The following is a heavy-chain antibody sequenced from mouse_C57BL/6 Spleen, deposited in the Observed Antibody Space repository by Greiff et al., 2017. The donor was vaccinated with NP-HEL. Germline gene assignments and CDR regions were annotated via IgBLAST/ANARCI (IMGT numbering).Heavy chain of an antibody. D-gene: IGHD2-3*01. J-gene: IGHJ1*03. V-gene: IGHV5-2*01. CDR3: ARRGNDGYGYFDV. CDR2: INSDGGST. Sequence: EVQRVESGGGLVQPGESLKLSCESNEYEFPSHDMSWVRKTPEKRLELVAAINSDGGSTYYPDTMEIRFIISRDNTKKTLYLQMSSLRSEDTALYYCARRGNDGYGYFDVWGTGTTVTVSS. CDR1: EYEFPSHD.